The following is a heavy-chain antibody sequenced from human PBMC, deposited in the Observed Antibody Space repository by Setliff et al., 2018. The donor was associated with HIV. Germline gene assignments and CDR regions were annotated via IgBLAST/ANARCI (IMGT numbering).Heavy chain of an antibody. V-gene: IGHV4-38-2*02. J-gene: IGHJ4*02. CDR3: ARQPPLSVLQVWFGDY. CDR2: VNHRGDT. D-gene: IGHD3-10*01. CDR1: GFSISSGHY. Sequence: SETLSLTCSVSGFSISSGHYWGWIRQSPGKGLEWIGSVNHRGDTYYIASLKSRVTMPVDTSKNQFFLNLASVTASDTAIHYCARQPPLSVLQVWFGDYWGQGMLVTVSS.